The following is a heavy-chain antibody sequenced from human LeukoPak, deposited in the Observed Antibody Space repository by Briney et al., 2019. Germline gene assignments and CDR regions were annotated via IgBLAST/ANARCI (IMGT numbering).Heavy chain of an antibody. D-gene: IGHD3-22*01. CDR3: ARAETGTYYYDSSGSFDY. Sequence: ASVKVSCKASVYTFTGYYMHWVRQAPGQGLEWMGRTNPNSGGTNYAQKFQGRVTMTRDTSISTAYMELSRLRSDDTAVYYCARAETGTYYYDSSGSFDYWGQGTLVTVSS. J-gene: IGHJ4*02. V-gene: IGHV1-2*06. CDR1: VYTFTGYY. CDR2: TNPNSGGT.